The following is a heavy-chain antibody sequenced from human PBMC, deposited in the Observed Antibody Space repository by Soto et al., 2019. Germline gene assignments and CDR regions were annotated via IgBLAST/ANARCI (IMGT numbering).Heavy chain of an antibody. CDR2: IYYSGST. V-gene: IGHV4-39*01. Sequence: SETLSLTCTVSGGSISSSSYYWGWIRQPPGKGLEWIGSIYYSGSTYYNPSLKSRVTISVDTSKNQFSLKLSSVTAADTAVYYCARPDWGPSYYYGMDVWGQGTTVTVS. J-gene: IGHJ6*02. CDR3: ARPDWGPSYYYGMDV. D-gene: IGHD3-16*01. CDR1: GGSISSSSYY.